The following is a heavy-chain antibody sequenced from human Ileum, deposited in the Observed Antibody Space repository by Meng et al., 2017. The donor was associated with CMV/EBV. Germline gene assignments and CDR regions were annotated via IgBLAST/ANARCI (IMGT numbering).Heavy chain of an antibody. Sequence: SETLSLTCTVSGASVSTGSFYWSWVRQSPGKGLEWIGYMYYTGSTNYNPSLRSRVNISIDQSKTQFSLNLSSVTAAETAVYYCAVSDLLSYSALDYWGQGIRVTVSS. CDR1: GASVSTGSFY. CDR2: MYYTGST. V-gene: IGHV4-61*01. D-gene: IGHD1-26*01. J-gene: IGHJ4*02. CDR3: AVSDLLSYSALDY.